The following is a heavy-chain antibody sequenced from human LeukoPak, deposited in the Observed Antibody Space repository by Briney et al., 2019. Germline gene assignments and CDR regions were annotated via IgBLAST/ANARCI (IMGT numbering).Heavy chain of an antibody. V-gene: IGHV3-13*01. CDR3: ARGTAIVGATTWFDP. CDR1: GFTFSSYD. CDR2: IGTAGDT. Sequence: PGGSLRLSCAASGFTFSSYDMHWVRQATGKGLEWVSAIGTAGDTYYPGSVKGRFTISRENAKNSLYLQMNSLRVGDTAVYYCARGTAIVGATTWFDPWGQGTLVTVSS. J-gene: IGHJ5*02. D-gene: IGHD1-26*01.